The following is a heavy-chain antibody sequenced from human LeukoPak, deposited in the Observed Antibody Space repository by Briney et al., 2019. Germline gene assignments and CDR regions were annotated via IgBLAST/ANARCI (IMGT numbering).Heavy chain of an antibody. CDR3: ARDLSEAAFDI. V-gene: IGHV3-21*01. J-gene: IGHJ3*02. Sequence: GGSLRLSCAAPGFTFSSYSMNWVRQAPGKGLEWVSSISSSSSYIYYADSVKGRFTISRDNAKNSLYLQMNSLRAEDTAVYYCARDLSEAAFDIWGQGTMVTVSS. CDR1: GFTFSSYS. CDR2: ISSSSSYI.